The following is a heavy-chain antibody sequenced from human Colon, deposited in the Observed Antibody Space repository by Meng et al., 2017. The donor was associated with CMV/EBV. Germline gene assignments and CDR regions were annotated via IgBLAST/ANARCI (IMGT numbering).Heavy chain of an antibody. V-gene: IGHV3-23*01. CDR3: AKDAPYGDTSSLDAFDI. CDR1: GFTFSSYA. J-gene: IGHJ3*02. CDR2: ISSGGT. Sequence: GESLKISCAASGFTFSSYAMSWARQAPGKGLEWVSSISSGGTYYANSVKGRFTFSRDNSKNTLYLQMNSLRADDTAVYYCAKDAPYGDTSSLDAFDIWGQGTMVTVSS. D-gene: IGHD1-26*01.